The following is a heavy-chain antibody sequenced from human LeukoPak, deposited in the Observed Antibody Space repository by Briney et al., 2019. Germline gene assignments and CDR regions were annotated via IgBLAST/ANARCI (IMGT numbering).Heavy chain of an antibody. V-gene: IGHV3-23*01. Sequence: GGSLRLSCAASGFTFSSYAMSWVRQAPGKGLEWVSAISGSGGSTYYADSVKGRFTISRDNSKDTLYLQMNSLRAEDTAVYYCAKAYYYDSSGYYGDAFDIWGQGTMVTVSS. CDR3: AKAYYYDSSGYYGDAFDI. CDR1: GFTFSSYA. CDR2: ISGSGGST. D-gene: IGHD3-22*01. J-gene: IGHJ3*02.